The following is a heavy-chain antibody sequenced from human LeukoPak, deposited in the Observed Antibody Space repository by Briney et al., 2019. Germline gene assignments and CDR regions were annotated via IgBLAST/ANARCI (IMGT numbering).Heavy chain of an antibody. D-gene: IGHD3-3*01. Sequence: SETLSLTCTVSGGSISSGSYYWSWIRQPAGKGLEWIGRIYTSGSTNYNPSLKSRVTISVDTSKNQFSLKLSSVTAADTAVYYCARGARFLEWLSSQYYFDYWGQGTLVTVSS. CDR2: IYTSGST. V-gene: IGHV4-61*02. CDR3: ARGARFLEWLSSQYYFDY. CDR1: GGSISSGSYY. J-gene: IGHJ4*02.